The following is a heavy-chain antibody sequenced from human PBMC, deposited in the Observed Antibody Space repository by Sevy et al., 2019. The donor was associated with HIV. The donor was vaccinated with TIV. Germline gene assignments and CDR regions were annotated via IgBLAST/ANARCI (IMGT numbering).Heavy chain of an antibody. CDR1: GFTFGDYA. Sequence: GGSLRLSCTASGFTFGDYAMNWVRQAPGKGLEWVAFLKSKAYGGTLDYAASVKDRLTISSDASKNIAHLQMNDLKTEDTAIYYCTRWKGAHSIFDYWGQGALVTVSS. V-gene: IGHV3-49*04. CDR3: TRWKGAHSIFDY. J-gene: IGHJ4*02. CDR2: LKSKAYGGTL. D-gene: IGHD1-1*01.